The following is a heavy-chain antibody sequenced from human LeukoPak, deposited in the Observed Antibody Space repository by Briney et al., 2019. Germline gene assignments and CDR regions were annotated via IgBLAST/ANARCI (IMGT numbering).Heavy chain of an antibody. D-gene: IGHD3-22*01. J-gene: IGHJ3*02. CDR1: GFTFSNSW. Sequence: PGGSLRLSCAASGFTFSNSWMSWVRQAPGKGLEWVSAISGSGGSTYYADSVKGRFTISRDNSKNTLYLQMNSLRAEDTAVYYCAKDPGSGYWPDAFDIWGQGTMVTVSS. V-gene: IGHV3-23*01. CDR2: ISGSGGST. CDR3: AKDPGSGYWPDAFDI.